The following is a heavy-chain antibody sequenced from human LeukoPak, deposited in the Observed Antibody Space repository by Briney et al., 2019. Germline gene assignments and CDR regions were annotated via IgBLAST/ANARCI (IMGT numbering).Heavy chain of an antibody. CDR3: TTDVYDILTGFDY. CDR2: IKSKTDGGTT. Sequence: PGESLRLSCAASGFTFSNAWMSWVRQAPGKGLEWVGRIKSKTDGGTTDYAAPVKCRFTISRDDSKNTLYLQMNSLKTEDTAVYYCTTDVYDILTGFDYWGQGTLVTVSS. D-gene: IGHD3-9*01. J-gene: IGHJ4*02. V-gene: IGHV3-15*01. CDR1: GFTFSNAW.